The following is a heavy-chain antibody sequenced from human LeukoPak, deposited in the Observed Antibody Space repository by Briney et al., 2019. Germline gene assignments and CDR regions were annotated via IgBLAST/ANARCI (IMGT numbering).Heavy chain of an antibody. J-gene: IGHJ5*02. CDR2: IYYSGST. Sequence: SETLSLTCTVSGGSISSYYWSWIRQPPGKGLEWIGYIYYSGSTNYNPSLKSRVTISVDTSKNQFSLKLSSVTAADTAVYYCARYYYGSGNFDPWGQGTLVTVSS. V-gene: IGHV4-59*08. CDR3: ARYYYGSGNFDP. CDR1: GGSISSYY. D-gene: IGHD3-10*01.